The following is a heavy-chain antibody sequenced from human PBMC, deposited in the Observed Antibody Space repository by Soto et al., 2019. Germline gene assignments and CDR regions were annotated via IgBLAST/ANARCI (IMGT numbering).Heavy chain of an antibody. CDR3: ARDLGVLGVIIGPDYYYGMDV. J-gene: IGHJ6*02. V-gene: IGHV4-59*01. CDR1: GGSISSYY. CDR2: IHHSGST. Sequence: SETLSLTCTVSGGSISSYYWSWIRQPPGKGLEWIGYIHHSGSTNYNPSLKSRVTISVDTSKNQFSLKLSSVTAADTAVYYCARDLGVLGVIIGPDYYYGMDVWGQGTTVTVSS. D-gene: IGHD3-10*01.